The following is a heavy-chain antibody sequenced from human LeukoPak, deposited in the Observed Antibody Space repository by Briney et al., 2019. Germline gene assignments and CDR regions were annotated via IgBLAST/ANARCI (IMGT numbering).Heavy chain of an antibody. D-gene: IGHD3-10*01. J-gene: IGHJ4*02. CDR3: TTSYGSGSYYKAY. V-gene: IGHV3-15*01. CDR2: IKSKIDGGTT. CDR1: GCTFSNAW. Sequence: GGSLRLSCAASGCTFSNAWMSWVRQAPGKGLEWVGRIKSKIDGGTTDYAAPVKGRFTISRDDSKNTLYLQMNSLKTEDTAVYYCTTSYGSGSYYKAYWGQGTLVTVSS.